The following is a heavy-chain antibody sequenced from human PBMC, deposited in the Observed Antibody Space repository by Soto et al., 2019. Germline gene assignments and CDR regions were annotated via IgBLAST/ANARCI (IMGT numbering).Heavy chain of an antibody. V-gene: IGHV3-23*01. J-gene: IGHJ3*02. CDR3: LFGLVTMGAFDI. D-gene: IGHD3-3*01. Sequence: GGSLRLSCAASGFTFSSYAMHWVRHAPGKGLEWVSAISGSGGSTYYADSVKGRFTISRDNSKNTLYLQMNSLRAEDTAVYYCLFGLVTMGAFDIWGQGTMVTVSS. CDR2: ISGSGGST. CDR1: GFTFSSYA.